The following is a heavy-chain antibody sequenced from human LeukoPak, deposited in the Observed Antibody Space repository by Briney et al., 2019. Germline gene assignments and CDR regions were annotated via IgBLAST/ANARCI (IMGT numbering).Heavy chain of an antibody. CDR2: INHSGST. V-gene: IGHV4-34*01. J-gene: IGHJ5*02. CDR1: GGSFSGYY. Sequence: SETLSLTRAVYGGSFSGYYWSWIRQPPGKGLEWIGEINHSGSTNYNPSLKSRVTISVDTSKNQFSLKLSSVTAADTAVYYCARGPRWFDPWGQGTLVTVSS. CDR3: ARGPRWFDP.